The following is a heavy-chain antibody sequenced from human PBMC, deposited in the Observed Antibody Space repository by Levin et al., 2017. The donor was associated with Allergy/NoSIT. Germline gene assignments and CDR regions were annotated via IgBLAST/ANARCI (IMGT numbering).Heavy chain of an antibody. CDR2: ISGSGGRT. V-gene: IGHV3-23*01. CDR3: AKGTWAVAGRGYFDY. D-gene: IGHD6-19*01. CDR1: GVTFSNYA. Sequence: GESLKISCAASGVTFSNYAMSWVRQAPGKGLEWVSLISGSGGRTYYADSVKGRFTISRDNSKNTLYLQMNSLRAEDTAVYYCAKGTWAVAGRGYFDYWGQGTLVTVSS. J-gene: IGHJ4*02.